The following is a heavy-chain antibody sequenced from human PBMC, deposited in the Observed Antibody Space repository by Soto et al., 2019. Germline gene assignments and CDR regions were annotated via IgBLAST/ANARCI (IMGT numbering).Heavy chain of an antibody. V-gene: IGHV3-21*04. D-gene: IGHD5-12*01. Sequence: GGSLRLSCAASGFTFSSYSMNWVRQAPGKGLEWVSSISSSSSYIYYADSVKGRFTISRDNAKNSLYLQMNSLRVEDTAVYYGARDGVLATGPIEDRGQGAPVTVSS. J-gene: IGHJ4*02. CDR1: GFTFSSYS. CDR2: ISSSSSYI. CDR3: ARDGVLATGPIED.